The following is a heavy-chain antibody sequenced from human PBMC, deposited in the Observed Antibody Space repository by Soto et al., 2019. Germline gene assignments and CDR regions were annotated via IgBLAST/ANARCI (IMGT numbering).Heavy chain of an antibody. D-gene: IGHD6-13*01. Sequence: GGSLRLSCAASGFTFSSFAMSWVRQAPGKGLDWVSAISGSGGSTYSADSVKGRFTISRDNSKNTLYLQMSSLRAEDTAVYYCARGFSAGKGSTPDFWGQGSLVAVSS. CDR3: ARGFSAGKGSTPDF. J-gene: IGHJ4*02. V-gene: IGHV3-23*01. CDR1: GFTFSSFA. CDR2: ISGSGGST.